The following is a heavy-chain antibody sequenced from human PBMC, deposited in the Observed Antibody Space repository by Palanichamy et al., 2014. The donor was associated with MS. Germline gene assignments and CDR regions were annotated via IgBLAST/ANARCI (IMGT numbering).Heavy chain of an antibody. Sequence: QVQLQESGPGLVKPSETLSLTCTVSGGSVSSGGYYWNWIRQPPGKGLEWIGYIYYTGNTNYNPSLKSRVTISVDTSKNLFSLKLSSVTAADTAVYFCARGVWFRESDPDYYYHYMDVWGKGTTVTVSS. CDR2: IYYTGNT. CDR1: GGSVSSGGYY. CDR3: ARGVWFRESDPDYYYHYMDV. J-gene: IGHJ6*03. V-gene: IGHV4-61*08. D-gene: IGHD3-10*01.